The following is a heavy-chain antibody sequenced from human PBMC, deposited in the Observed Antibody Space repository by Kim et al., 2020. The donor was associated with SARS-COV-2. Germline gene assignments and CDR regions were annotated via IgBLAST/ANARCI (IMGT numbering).Heavy chain of an antibody. Sequence: AQKFQGRVTMTRDTSTSTVYMDLSSLRSEDTAVYYCASGYGGNSGGGFDYWGQGTLVTVSS. V-gene: IGHV1-46*01. J-gene: IGHJ4*02. CDR3: ASGYGGNSGGGFDY. D-gene: IGHD4-17*01.